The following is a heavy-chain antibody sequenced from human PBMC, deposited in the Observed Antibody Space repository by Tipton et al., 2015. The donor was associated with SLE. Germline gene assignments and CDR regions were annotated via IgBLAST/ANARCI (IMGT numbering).Heavy chain of an antibody. CDR2: TSNSGST. CDR3: ARDRSGLENYRDSFDF. J-gene: IGHJ4*02. CDR1: GGSGNSITSHY. Sequence: TLSLTCTVSGGSGNSITSHYWSWIRQPPGKGLEWVGYTSNSGSTNYNPSLKSRVSMSMDTSKNQFSLRLTSVTAADTAVYYCARDRSGLENYRDSFDFWGQGTLLTVSS. D-gene: IGHD5-24*01. V-gene: IGHV4-59*11.